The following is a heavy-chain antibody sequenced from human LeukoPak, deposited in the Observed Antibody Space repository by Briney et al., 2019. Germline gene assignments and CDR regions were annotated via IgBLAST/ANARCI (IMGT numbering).Heavy chain of an antibody. CDR1: GGSISSYY. CDR3: AIYTKGYSYGLVPSYHAFDI. D-gene: IGHD5-18*01. V-gene: IGHV4-59*08. J-gene: IGHJ3*02. Sequence: PSETLSLTCTVSGGSISSYYWSWIRQPPGKGLEWIGYIYYDGSANYNPSLKSRVTISVDTSKNQFSLKLSSVTAADTAVYYCAIYTKGYSYGLVPSYHAFDIWGQGTMVTVSS. CDR2: IYYDGSA.